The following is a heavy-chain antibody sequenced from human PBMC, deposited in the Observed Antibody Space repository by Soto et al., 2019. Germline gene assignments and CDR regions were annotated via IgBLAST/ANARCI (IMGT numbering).Heavy chain of an antibody. D-gene: IGHD2-2*01. J-gene: IGHJ5*02. Sequence: QVQLVQSGAEVKKPGSSVKVSCEASGGTFSSYSFSWVRQAPGQGLEWMGRVIPILGMANYAQKFRCRVTITAGESKSTGYMEMRGLRSEETAVYYCARGGAVVVPGAVDGHNGFAPWGQGTLVTVCS. CDR1: GGTFSSYS. CDR3: ARGGAVVVPGAVDGHNGFAP. CDR2: VIPILGMA. V-gene: IGHV1-69*02.